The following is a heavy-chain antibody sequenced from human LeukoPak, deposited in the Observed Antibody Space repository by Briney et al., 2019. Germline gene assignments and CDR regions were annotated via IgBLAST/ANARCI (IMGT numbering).Heavy chain of an antibody. V-gene: IGHV3-69-1*01. D-gene: IGHD3-10*01. Sequence: GGSLRLSCAASGFFFSAYSMNWVRQAPGKGLEWVSSISNNGNLFYADSVRGRFTISRDNAKNSLYLQMNSLRVEDTALYYCAKDLLWADYFGSGSYLDYWGQGILVIVSS. CDR2: ISNNGNL. J-gene: IGHJ4*02. CDR3: AKDLLWADYFGSGSYLDY. CDR1: GFFFSAYS.